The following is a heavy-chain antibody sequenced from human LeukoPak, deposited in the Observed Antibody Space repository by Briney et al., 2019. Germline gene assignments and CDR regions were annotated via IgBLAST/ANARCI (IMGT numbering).Heavy chain of an antibody. CDR2: IYVNGIT. Sequence: SETLSLTCTVSGGSMFNYYWNWIRQPPGKGLEWSGYIYVNGITNYSPSLRSRGTISIATSKNQFPLRLTSVTAADTAMYYCARRAYYDSSGYHPTSGYFELWGRGTLVSVSS. CDR3: ARRAYYDSSGYHPTSGYFEL. D-gene: IGHD3-22*01. J-gene: IGHJ2*01. V-gene: IGHV4-4*08. CDR1: GGSMFNYY.